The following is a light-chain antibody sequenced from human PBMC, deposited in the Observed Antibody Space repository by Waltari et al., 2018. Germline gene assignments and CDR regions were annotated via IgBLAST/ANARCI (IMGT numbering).Light chain of an antibody. CDR3: SSYTSSSTSDVV. V-gene: IGLV2-14*01. CDR1: SSDVGGYNY. J-gene: IGLJ2*01. CDR2: DVS. Sequence: QSALTQPASVSGSPGQSITISCTGTSSDVGGYNYVSWYQQHPGKAPKLMIYDVSKRPSGVSNPFSGSKSGNTASLTISGLQAEDEADYYCSSYTSSSTSDVVFGGGTKLTVL.